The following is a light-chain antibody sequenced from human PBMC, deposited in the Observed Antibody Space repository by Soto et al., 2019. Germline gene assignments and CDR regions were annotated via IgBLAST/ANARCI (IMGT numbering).Light chain of an antibody. Sequence: QSVLTQPASVSGSPGQSITISCTGTSGDVGGYNYVSWYQQHPGKAPKLMIYEVSNRPSGVSNRFSGSKSGNTASLTISGLQAEDEADYYCSSYTSSSTLHVFXTGTKVTVL. J-gene: IGLJ1*01. CDR2: EVS. CDR1: SGDVGGYNY. CDR3: SSYTSSSTLHV. V-gene: IGLV2-14*01.